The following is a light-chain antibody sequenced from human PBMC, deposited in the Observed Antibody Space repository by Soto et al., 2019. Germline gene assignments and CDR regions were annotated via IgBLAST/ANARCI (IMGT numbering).Light chain of an antibody. CDR2: DAS. Sequence: IQITQSPSTLSASLGDRVTITCRASQRISSWLAWYQQKPGKAPKLLIYDASSLESGVPSRFSGSGSGTEFTLTISSLQPDDFATYYCQQYNSYPETFGQGTKVEIK. V-gene: IGKV1-5*01. CDR1: QRISSW. CDR3: QQYNSYPET. J-gene: IGKJ1*01.